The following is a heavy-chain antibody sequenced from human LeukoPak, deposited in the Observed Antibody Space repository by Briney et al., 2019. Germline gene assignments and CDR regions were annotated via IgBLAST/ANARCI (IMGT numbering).Heavy chain of an antibody. CDR3: ARDFSYYYDSSGYLFDY. V-gene: IGHV4-59*12. Sequence: PSETLSLTCTVSGGSISSYYWSWIRQPPGKGLEWIGYIYYSGSTYYNPSLKSRVTISVDTSKNQFSLKLSSVTAADTAVYYCARDFSYYYDSSGYLFDYWGQGTLVTVSS. CDR2: IYYSGST. J-gene: IGHJ4*02. D-gene: IGHD3-22*01. CDR1: GGSISSYY.